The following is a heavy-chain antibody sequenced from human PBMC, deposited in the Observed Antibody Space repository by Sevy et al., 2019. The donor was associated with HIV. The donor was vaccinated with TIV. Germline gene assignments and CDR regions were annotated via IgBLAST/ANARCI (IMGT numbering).Heavy chain of an antibody. J-gene: IGHJ4*02. Sequence: GGSLRLSCAASGFTFSSYAMRWVRQAPGKGLEWVSAISGSGNTYYADSVKGRFTISRDNPKNTLFLQMNSLRAEDTAVYYCAKDRSHIIMIRGVVIFDYWGQGTLVTVSS. CDR3: AKDRSHIIMIRGVVIFDY. CDR2: ISGSGNT. V-gene: IGHV3-23*01. D-gene: IGHD3-10*01. CDR1: GFTFSSYA.